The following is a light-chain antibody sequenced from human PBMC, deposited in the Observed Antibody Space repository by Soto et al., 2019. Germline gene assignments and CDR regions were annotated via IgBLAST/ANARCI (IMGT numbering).Light chain of an antibody. J-gene: IGKJ4*01. Sequence: EIVLTQSPATLSLSPGERATLSCGASQRVSSSYVAWYQQKPGLAPRLLIYDASSRATGIPDRFSGSGSGTDFTLTISRLEPEDFAMYYCQQYGGSHELTFGGGTRVEIK. CDR1: QRVSSSY. CDR3: QQYGGSHELT. CDR2: DAS. V-gene: IGKV3D-20*01.